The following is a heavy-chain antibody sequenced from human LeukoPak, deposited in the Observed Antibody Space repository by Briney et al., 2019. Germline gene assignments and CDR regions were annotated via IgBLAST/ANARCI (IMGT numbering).Heavy chain of an antibody. CDR2: IYHSGST. CDR3: ARDYGGFDY. V-gene: IGHV4-30-2*01. CDR1: GASISSYY. J-gene: IGHJ4*02. D-gene: IGHD4-23*01. Sequence: PSETLSLTCTVSGASISSYYWSWIRQPPGKGLEWIGYIYHSGSTYYNPSLKSRVTISVDRSKNQFSLKLSSVTAADTAVYYCARDYGGFDYWGQGTLVTVSS.